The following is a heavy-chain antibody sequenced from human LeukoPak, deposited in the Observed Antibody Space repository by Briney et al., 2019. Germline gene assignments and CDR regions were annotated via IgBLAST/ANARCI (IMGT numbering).Heavy chain of an antibody. J-gene: IGHJ4*02. D-gene: IGHD1-26*01. CDR1: GYTFINYY. CDR3: ARNSGSGLDY. CDR2: INPSGGST. Sequence: ASVKVSCKASGYTFINYYMHWVRQAPGQGLEWMGVINPSGGSTSSAQKFQGRVTMTRDTSTSTVYMELSSLRSEDTALYYCARNSGSGLDYWGQGTLVTVSS. V-gene: IGHV1-46*01.